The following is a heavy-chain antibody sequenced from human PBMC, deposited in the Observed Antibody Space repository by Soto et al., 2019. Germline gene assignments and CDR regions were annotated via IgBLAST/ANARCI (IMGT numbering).Heavy chain of an antibody. J-gene: IGHJ4*02. CDR3: AKGSSERYVVWSFDY. D-gene: IGHD3-10*01. CDR1: GGTFSSYA. V-gene: IGHV1-69*13. Sequence: SVKVSCKASGGTFSSYAISWVRQAPGQGLEWMGGIIPIFGTANYAQKFQGRVTITADESTSTAYMELSSLRAEDTAVYYCAKGSSERYVVWSFDYWGQGTQVTVSS. CDR2: IIPIFGTA.